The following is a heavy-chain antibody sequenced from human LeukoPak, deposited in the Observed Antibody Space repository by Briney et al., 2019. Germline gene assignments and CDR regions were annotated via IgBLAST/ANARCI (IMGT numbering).Heavy chain of an antibody. J-gene: IGHJ4*02. CDR1: GFTFSSYS. CDR2: ISGSGGST. V-gene: IGHV3-23*01. Sequence: PGGSLRLSCAASGFTFSSYSMNWVRQAPGKGLEWVSAISGSGGSTYYADSVKGRFTISRDNSKNTLYLQMNSLRAEDTAVYYCAKSRSGYDIRYYFDYWGQGTLVTVSS. CDR3: AKSRSGYDIRYYFDY. D-gene: IGHD5-12*01.